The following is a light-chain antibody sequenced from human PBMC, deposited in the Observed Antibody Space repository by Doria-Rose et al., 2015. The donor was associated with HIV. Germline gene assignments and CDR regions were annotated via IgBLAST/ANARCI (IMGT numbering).Light chain of an antibody. V-gene: IGKV3-20*01. J-gene: IGKJ1*01. Sequence: TQSPGTLSLSPGERATLSCRASQSFSSTYLAWYQQKPGQAPSLLIYDGSTRATGIPDRLSASGSGTDFTLTINRLEPEDFALYYCHQYGTSWTFGQGTNVEI. CDR3: HQYGTSWT. CDR2: DGS. CDR1: QSFSSTY.